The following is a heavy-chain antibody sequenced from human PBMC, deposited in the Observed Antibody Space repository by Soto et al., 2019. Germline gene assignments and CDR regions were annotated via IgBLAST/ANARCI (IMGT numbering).Heavy chain of an antibody. D-gene: IGHD6-13*01. CDR3: ARGYSSGWYPEYSDY. V-gene: IGHV3-21*01. J-gene: IGHJ4*02. CDR1: GFTFSSYS. CDR2: ISSSSSYI. Sequence: EVQLVESGGGLVKPGGSLRLSCAASGFTFSSYSMNWVRQAPGKGLEWVSSISSSSSYIYYADSVKGRFTISRDNAKNSLYLQMNSLRAEDTAVYYCARGYSSGWYPEYSDYWGQGTLVTVS.